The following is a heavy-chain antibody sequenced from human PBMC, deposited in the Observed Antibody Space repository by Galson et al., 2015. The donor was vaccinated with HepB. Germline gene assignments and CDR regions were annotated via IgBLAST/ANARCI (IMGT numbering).Heavy chain of an antibody. CDR1: GGSISSNNW. V-gene: IGHV4-4*02. CDR3: ARPLVLNGRFNPRVGPFHI. D-gene: IGHD2-8*02. J-gene: IGHJ3*02. CDR2: IYHGGST. Sequence: LSLTCAVSGGSISSNNWWSWVRQSPGKGLECIGEIYHGGSTSYNPSLKSRVTISVDKSKNQFSLKLSSVTAADTAVYYCARPLVLNGRFNPRVGPFHIWGHGTMVTVSA.